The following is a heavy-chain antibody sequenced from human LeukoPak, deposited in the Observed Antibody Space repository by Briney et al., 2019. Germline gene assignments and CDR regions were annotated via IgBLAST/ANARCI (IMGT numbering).Heavy chain of an antibody. CDR2: IIPILGIA. V-gene: IGHV1-69*04. CDR1: GGTFSSYA. CDR3: ARDPGLSATVVTPYYGMDV. J-gene: IGHJ6*02. D-gene: IGHD4-23*01. Sequence: SVKVSCKASGGTFSSYAISWVRQAPGQGLEWMGRIIPILGIANYAQKFQGRVTITADKSTGTAYMELSSLRSEDTAVYYCARDPGLSATVVTPYYGMDVWGQGTTVTVSS.